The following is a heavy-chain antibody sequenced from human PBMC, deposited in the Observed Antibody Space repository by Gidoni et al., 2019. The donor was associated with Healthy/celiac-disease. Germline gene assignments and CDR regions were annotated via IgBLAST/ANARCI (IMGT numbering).Heavy chain of an antibody. J-gene: IGHJ5*02. Sequence: QLQLQESGPGLVKPSETLSLTCTVSGGSISSYYWSWLRQPPVQGLEWIGYIYYSGSTNYNPSLKSRVTISVDTSKNQFSLKLSSVTAADTAVYYCARGKGIDPWGQGTLVTVSS. CDR2: IYYSGST. CDR1: GGSISSYY. V-gene: IGHV4-59*01. CDR3: ARGKGIDP.